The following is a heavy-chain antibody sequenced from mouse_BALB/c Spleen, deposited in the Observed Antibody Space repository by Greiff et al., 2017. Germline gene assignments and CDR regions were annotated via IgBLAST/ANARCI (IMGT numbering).Heavy chain of an antibody. CDR3: ARGYDYAPWFAY. CDR1: GYSITSGYY. CDR2: ISYDGSN. Sequence: VQLQESGPGLVKPSQSLSLTCSVTGYSITSGYYWNWLRQFPGNKLEWMGYISYDGSNNYNPSLKNRISITRDTSKNQFFLKLNSVTTEDTATYYCARGYDYAPWFAYWGQGTLGTVSA. J-gene: IGHJ3*01. V-gene: IGHV3-6*02. D-gene: IGHD2-4*01.